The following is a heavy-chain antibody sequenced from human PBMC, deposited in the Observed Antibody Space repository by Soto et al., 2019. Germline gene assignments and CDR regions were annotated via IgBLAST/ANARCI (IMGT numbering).Heavy chain of an antibody. J-gene: IGHJ5*02. Sequence: QLQLQASGPGLVKTSETLSLNGTVSGGPIVSSTHYWVWISQSTSNRLGWIESVYFSGTTYRNPSLKGRVAIFGDTSRNQFSLELSSVNATETAIYYCARQEAGGYTLQWFDPGVQGTLVTVS. CDR3: ARQEAGGYTLQWFDP. CDR1: GGPIVSSTHY. D-gene: IGHD1-26*01. CDR2: VYFSGTT. V-gene: IGHV4-39*01.